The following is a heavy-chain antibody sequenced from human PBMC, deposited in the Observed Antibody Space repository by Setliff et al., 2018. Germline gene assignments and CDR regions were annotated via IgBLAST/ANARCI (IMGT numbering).Heavy chain of an antibody. CDR2: INHRVLT. Sequence: KSSETLSLTCAVYGESFDDHYWTWIRQPPGERLEWIGEINHRVLTDYKPSLKSRLTMSVDTSRNQFSLNLGSVTAADTGVYYCARGRIAERPEAIDYWGQGTPVTVSS. CDR1: GESFDDHY. V-gene: IGHV4-34*01. D-gene: IGHD6-6*01. J-gene: IGHJ4*02. CDR3: ARGRIAERPEAIDY.